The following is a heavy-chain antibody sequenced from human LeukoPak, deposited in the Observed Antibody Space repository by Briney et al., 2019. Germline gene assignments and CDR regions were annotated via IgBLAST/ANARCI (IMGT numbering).Heavy chain of an antibody. Sequence: PSETLSLTCTVSGGSISNYYWSWIRQPPGKGLEWLGYIYSSGSTNYNPSLKSRVTISVDTSKNQFSLKLSSVTAADTAVYYCARFAYCGGHCWYYFDYWGQGSLVTVSS. CDR3: ARFAYCGGHCWYYFDY. J-gene: IGHJ4*02. V-gene: IGHV4-59*01. CDR1: GGSISNYY. D-gene: IGHD2-21*02. CDR2: IYSSGST.